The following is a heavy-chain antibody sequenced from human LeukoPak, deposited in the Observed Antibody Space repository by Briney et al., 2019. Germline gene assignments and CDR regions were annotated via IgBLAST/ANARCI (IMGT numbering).Heavy chain of an antibody. CDR3: ARVGYGSGY. J-gene: IGHJ4*02. V-gene: IGHV4-39*07. Sequence: SQTLSLTCTVSGGSISSGSYYWSWIRQPPGKGLEWIGEINHSGSTNCNPSLKSRVTISVDTSKNQFSLKLSSVTAADTAVYYCARVGYGSGYWGQGTLVTVSS. CDR2: INHSGST. D-gene: IGHD3-10*01. CDR1: GGSISSGSYY.